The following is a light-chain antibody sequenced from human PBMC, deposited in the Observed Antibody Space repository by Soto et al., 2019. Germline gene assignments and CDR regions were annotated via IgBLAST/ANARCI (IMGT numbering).Light chain of an antibody. J-gene: IGLJ2*01. V-gene: IGLV7-46*01. CDR2: DTS. CDR1: TGTVTSGHS. Sequence: QAVVTQEPSLTVSPGGTVILTCGSSTGTVTSGHSPYWFQQKPGQAPRTLISDTSNKHSWTPARFSGSLLGGKAALTLSGAQPEDEAEYYCLLSYGGARLVFGGGTKLTVL. CDR3: LLSYGGARLV.